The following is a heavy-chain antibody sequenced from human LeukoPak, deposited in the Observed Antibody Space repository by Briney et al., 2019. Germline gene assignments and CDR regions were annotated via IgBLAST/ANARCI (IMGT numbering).Heavy chain of an antibody. V-gene: IGHV3-23*01. CDR3: AKDIAQGYTYGSIEQDY. CDR2: IGGSGGST. J-gene: IGHJ4*02. D-gene: IGHD5-18*01. Sequence: GGSLRLSCVASGFTFTTYAMSWVRQAPGKGLEWVSTIGGSGGSTYYAEAVKGRFTISRDNSKNTLSLQMNSLRAEDTAIYYCAKDIAQGYTYGSIEQDYWGQGTLVTVSS. CDR1: GFTFTTYA.